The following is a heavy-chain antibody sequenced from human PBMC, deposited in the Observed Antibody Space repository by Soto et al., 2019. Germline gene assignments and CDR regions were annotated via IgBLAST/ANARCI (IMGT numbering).Heavy chain of an antibody. J-gene: IGHJ6*02. CDR3: AREAIVAGAKNGMDV. CDR1: GYTLTTFF. D-gene: IGHD1-26*01. CDR2: INPGYPARRCT. V-gene: IGHV1-46*01. Sequence: GASVKVSCKASGYTLTTFFMHLVRQSPGQGLEWMVVINPGYPARRCTTYVQKVQGRDTVTTDTSTSMVFVAVTTLKLDDTHLCSCAREAIVAGAKNGMDVWGQGTPVTVS.